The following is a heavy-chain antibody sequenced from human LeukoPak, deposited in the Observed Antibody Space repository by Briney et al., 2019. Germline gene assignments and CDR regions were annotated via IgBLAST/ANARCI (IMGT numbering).Heavy chain of an antibody. CDR2: ISYDGSNK. Sequence: PGRSLRLSCAASGFTFSSYAMHWVRQAPGKGLEWVAVISYDGSNKYYADSVKGRFTISRDNSKNTLYLQMNSLRAEDTAVYYCARDRYCSSTSCYSFDLWGRGTLVTVSS. J-gene: IGHJ2*01. V-gene: IGHV3-30-3*01. D-gene: IGHD2-2*01. CDR1: GFTFSSYA. CDR3: ARDRYCSSTSCYSFDL.